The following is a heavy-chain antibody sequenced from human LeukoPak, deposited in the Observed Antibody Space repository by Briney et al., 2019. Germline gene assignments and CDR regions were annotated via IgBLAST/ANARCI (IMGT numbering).Heavy chain of an antibody. Sequence: ASVKVSCKASGYTFTGYYMHWVRQAPGQGLEWMGIINPSGGSTSYAQKFQGRVTMTRDTPTNTVYMDLSSLRSEDTAVYYCARVVTGYSGYDFRGSGGNYFDYWGQGTLVTVSS. CDR3: ARVVTGYSGYDFRGSGGNYFDY. V-gene: IGHV1-46*01. CDR1: GYTFTGYY. D-gene: IGHD5-12*01. CDR2: INPSGGST. J-gene: IGHJ4*02.